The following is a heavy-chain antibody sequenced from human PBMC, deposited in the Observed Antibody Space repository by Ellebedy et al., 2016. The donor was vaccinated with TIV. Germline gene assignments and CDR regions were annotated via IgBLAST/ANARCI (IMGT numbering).Heavy chain of an antibody. J-gene: IGHJ4*02. V-gene: IGHV4-38-2*02. Sequence: MPSETLSLTCTVSGQSIKTDYYWGWIRQPPGKGPEWIGTVYQRGNTYYNPSLKSRFTISVDTSKNHFSLKLTSVTAADTAVYYCARDPGYYYLDLWGQGTLVAVSS. CDR2: VYQRGNT. CDR1: GQSIKTDYY. D-gene: IGHD2-21*01. CDR3: ARDPGYYYLDL.